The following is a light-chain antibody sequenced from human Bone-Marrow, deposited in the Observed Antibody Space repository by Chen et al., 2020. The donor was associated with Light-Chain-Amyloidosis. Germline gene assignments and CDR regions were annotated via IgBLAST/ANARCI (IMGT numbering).Light chain of an antibody. V-gene: IGLV1-47*01. CDR3: AAWDGSLSAYV. Sequence: QSVLTQPPSASGTPGQRVTIPCSGASSNIGINSVYWYQHFPGAAPNLLLHRNNQRPSGVAARLSASKAGTSAFMGIRGLRSEDEADYYCAAWDGSLSAYVFGTGTKVIVL. CDR2: RNN. CDR1: SSNIGINS. J-gene: IGLJ1*01.